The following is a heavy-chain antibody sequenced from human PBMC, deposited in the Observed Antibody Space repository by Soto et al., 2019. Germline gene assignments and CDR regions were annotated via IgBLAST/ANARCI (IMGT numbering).Heavy chain of an antibody. Sequence: QVQLVESGGGVVQPGRSLRLSCAASGFTFTNYPMHWVRQAPGKGLEWVAVVSHDGINTYYADSVKGRFTISRDNSKNTLYLQINSLRTEDTDVFYCAREKTVGGIRLDNWGQGTLVTVSS. CDR2: VSHDGINT. D-gene: IGHD1-26*01. V-gene: IGHV3-30-3*01. CDR3: AREKTVGGIRLDN. CDR1: GFTFTNYP. J-gene: IGHJ4*02.